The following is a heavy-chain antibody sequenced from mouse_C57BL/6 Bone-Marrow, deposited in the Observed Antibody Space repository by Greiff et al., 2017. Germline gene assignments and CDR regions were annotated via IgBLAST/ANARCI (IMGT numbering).Heavy chain of an antibody. D-gene: IGHD1-1*01. V-gene: IGHV3-8*01. CDR2: ISYSGST. CDR1: GYSITSDY. CDR3: ARCTTGGDWYCDV. Sequence: VQLKESGPGLAKPSQTLSLTCSVTGYSITSDYWNWIRKFPGNKLESMGYISYSGSTYYNPSPKSRISITRDTSKNQYYLQWNSVTTEDTATYDCARCTTGGDWYCDVWGTGTTVTVSS. J-gene: IGHJ1*03.